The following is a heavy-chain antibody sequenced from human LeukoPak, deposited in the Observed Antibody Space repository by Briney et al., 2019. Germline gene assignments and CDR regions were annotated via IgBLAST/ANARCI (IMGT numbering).Heavy chain of an antibody. CDR3: ARGNGYYHDSSGFNYRWFDP. CDR2: ISTHNGST. D-gene: IGHD3-22*01. CDR1: GYTFTGYY. Sequence: ASVKVSCKASGYTFTGYYMHWVRQAPGQGPEWMGWISTHNGSTNYAQKLQGRVTMTTDTSTGTAYMELRSLRSDDTAVYYCARGNGYYHDSSGFNYRWFDPWGQGTLVTVSS. V-gene: IGHV1-18*04. J-gene: IGHJ5*02.